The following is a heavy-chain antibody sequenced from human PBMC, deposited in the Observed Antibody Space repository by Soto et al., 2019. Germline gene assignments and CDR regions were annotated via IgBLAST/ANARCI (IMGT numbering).Heavy chain of an antibody. Sequence: QVQLVESGGGVVQPERSLTLSCAASGFTFSSFGMHWVRQAPGKGLEWVAVIWYDGSNKYYGDSVKGRFTISRDNSKNTLYLQIHSLRAEDTAVYYCASPGGYCSGGSCFHYWGQGTLVTVSS. J-gene: IGHJ4*02. V-gene: IGHV3-33*01. CDR3: ASPGGYCSGGSCFHY. D-gene: IGHD2-15*01. CDR2: IWYDGSNK. CDR1: GFTFSSFG.